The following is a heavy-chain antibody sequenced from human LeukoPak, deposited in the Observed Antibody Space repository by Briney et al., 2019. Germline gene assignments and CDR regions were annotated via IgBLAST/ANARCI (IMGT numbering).Heavy chain of an antibody. CDR2: LYSGGAT. J-gene: IGHJ4*02. Sequence: GGSLRLSCAASGFTVSSNYRSWVRQPAGKGLEWVSVLYSGGATFYAASVKGRFTISRDTSKNTLYLQMNDLSADDTAVYYCTKLKGWYGEGFFDYWGQGTLVTVSS. D-gene: IGHD6-19*01. CDR1: GFTVSSNY. V-gene: IGHV3-53*01. CDR3: TKLKGWYGEGFFDY.